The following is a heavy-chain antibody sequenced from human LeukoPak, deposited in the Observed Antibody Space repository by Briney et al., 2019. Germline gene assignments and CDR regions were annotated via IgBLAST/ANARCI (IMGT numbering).Heavy chain of an antibody. CDR1: GGTFSSYA. J-gene: IGHJ3*02. CDR2: IIPIFGTA. CDR3: ARVRGDAFDI. Sequence: ASVKVSCKASGGTFSSYAISWVRQAPGQGLEWMGGIIPIFGTANYAQKFQGRVTITTDESTSTAYMELSSLRSEDTAVCYCARVRGDAFDIWGQGTMVTVSS. V-gene: IGHV1-69*05. D-gene: IGHD3-10*01.